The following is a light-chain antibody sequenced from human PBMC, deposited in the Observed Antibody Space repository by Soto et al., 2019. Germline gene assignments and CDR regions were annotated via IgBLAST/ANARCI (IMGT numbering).Light chain of an antibody. CDR3: CSYAVSNTYL. CDR1: DSDVGSHNL. V-gene: IGLV2-23*02. J-gene: IGLJ1*01. Sequence: QSVLTQPAPVSASPGQSITISCTGTDSDVGSHNLVSWYQLHPGKAPKLMIYEVTKRPSGVTNRFSGSKSGNTASLTIAGLQAEDEADYYCCSYAVSNTYLFGNGTKVTVL. CDR2: EVT.